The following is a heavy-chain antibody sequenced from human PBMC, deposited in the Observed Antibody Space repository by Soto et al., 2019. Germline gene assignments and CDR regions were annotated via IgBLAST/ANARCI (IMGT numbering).Heavy chain of an antibody. CDR1: GFTFTRYS. D-gene: IGHD6-19*01. CDR2: ISSTTNYI. J-gene: IGHJ4*02. Sequence: PGGSLRLSCAASGFTFTRYSMNWFRQAPGKGLEWVSSISSTTNYIYYGDSMKGRFTISRDNAKNTLYLQMNSLRAEDTAVYYCAKDTGQWLVDYWGQGTLVTVSS. CDR3: AKDTGQWLVDY. V-gene: IGHV3-21*01.